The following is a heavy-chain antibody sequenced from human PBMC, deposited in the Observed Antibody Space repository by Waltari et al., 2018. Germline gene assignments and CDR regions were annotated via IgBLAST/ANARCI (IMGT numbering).Heavy chain of an antibody. V-gene: IGHV1-3*01. CDR2: IDPGNGKT. J-gene: IGHJ4*02. CDR3: APATYYFDY. Sequence: QVQLVQSGAEVKKPGASVKVSCRASGYTFTSYAMHWVRQAPGQRLECMGWIDPGNGKTENSQKFQGRVTITRDTTASTAYMELSSLRSEDTAVYYCAPATYYFDYWGQGTLVTVSS. D-gene: IGHD1-1*01. CDR1: GYTFTSYA.